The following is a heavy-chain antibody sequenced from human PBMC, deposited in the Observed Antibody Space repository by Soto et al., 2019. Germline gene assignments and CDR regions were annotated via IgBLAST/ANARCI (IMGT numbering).Heavy chain of an antibody. CDR3: ARESHGIAAAGTVYYYYYMDV. CDR1: GGTIISYY. CDR2: IYYSGST. D-gene: IGHD6-13*01. Sequence: SETLSLTCTVSGGTIISYYWSWIRQPPGKGLEWIGYIYYSGSTNYNPSLKSRVTISVDTSKNQFSLKLSSVTAADTAVYYCARESHGIAAAGTVYYYYYMDVWGKGTTVTVSS. J-gene: IGHJ6*03. V-gene: IGHV4-59*01.